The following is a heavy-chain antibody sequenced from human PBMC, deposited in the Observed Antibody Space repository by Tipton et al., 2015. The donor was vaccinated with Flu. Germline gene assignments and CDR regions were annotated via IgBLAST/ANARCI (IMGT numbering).Heavy chain of an antibody. CDR3: ATTTYYYGSGSHDY. D-gene: IGHD3-10*01. Sequence: TLSLTCTVSGYSISSRYYWGWIRQPPGKGLEWIVCVYHGGTTYYNPSLRRRVAISLDTFQNQFSLKLTSVTAADTAVYYCATTTYYYGSGSHDYWGQGTLVTVSS. CDR2: VYHGGTT. CDR1: GYSISSRYY. V-gene: IGHV4-38-2*02. J-gene: IGHJ4*02.